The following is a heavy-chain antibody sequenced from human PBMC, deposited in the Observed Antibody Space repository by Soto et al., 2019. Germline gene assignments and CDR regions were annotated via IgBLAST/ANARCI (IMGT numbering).Heavy chain of an antibody. CDR1: GFTFNTFA. V-gene: IGHV3-30-3*01. CDR3: ARDRADGLRSFDWLCLDY. CDR2: ISYDGSHM. J-gene: IGHJ4*02. D-gene: IGHD3-9*01. Sequence: QVQLVESGGGVVQPGRSLRLSCATSGFTFNTFAMHWVRQAPGKGLEWLAVISYDGSHMYYADSMKGRIIISRDNSKNTLYLQMKALRGEDTAVYYCARDRADGLRSFDWLCLDYWGQGTLVIVSS.